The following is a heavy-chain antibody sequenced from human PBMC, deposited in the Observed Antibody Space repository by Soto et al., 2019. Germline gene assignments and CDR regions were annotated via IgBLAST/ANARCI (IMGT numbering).Heavy chain of an antibody. Sequence: LETLSLTCTVSGGSISSYYWSWIRQPPGKGLEWIGYIYYSGSTNYNPSLKSRVTISVDTSKNQFSLKLSSVTAADTAVYYCARLGRFQDWFDPWGQGTLVTVSS. D-gene: IGHD3-3*01. CDR1: GGSISSYY. J-gene: IGHJ5*02. CDR3: ARLGRFQDWFDP. V-gene: IGHV4-59*08. CDR2: IYYSGST.